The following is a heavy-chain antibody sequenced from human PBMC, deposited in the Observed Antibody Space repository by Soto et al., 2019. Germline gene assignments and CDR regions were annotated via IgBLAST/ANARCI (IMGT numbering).Heavy chain of an antibody. J-gene: IGHJ6*02. CDR3: AKGGYSYGSGDYYYYGMDV. V-gene: IGHV1-69*01. D-gene: IGHD5-18*01. CDR2: IIPIFGTA. CDR1: GGTFSSYA. Sequence: VQLVQSGAEVKKPGSSVKVSCKASGGTFSSYAISWVRQAPGQGLEWMGGIIPIFGTANYAQKFQGRVTITADESTSTAYMELSSLRSEDTAVYYCAKGGYSYGSGDYYYYGMDVWGQGTTVTVSS.